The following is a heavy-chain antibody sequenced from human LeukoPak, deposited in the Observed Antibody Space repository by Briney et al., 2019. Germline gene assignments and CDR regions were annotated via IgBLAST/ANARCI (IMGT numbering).Heavy chain of an antibody. J-gene: IGHJ4*02. CDR1: GGSISSYY. CDR3: ARSGLTDYDILTGYYTNYYFDY. D-gene: IGHD3-9*01. CDR2: IYYSGST. Sequence: SETLSLTCTVSGGSISSYYWSWIRQPPGKGPEWIGYIYYSGSTNYNPSLKSRVTISVDTSKNQFSLKLSSVPAADTAVYYCARSGLTDYDILTGYYTNYYFDYWGQGTLVTVSS. V-gene: IGHV4-59*01.